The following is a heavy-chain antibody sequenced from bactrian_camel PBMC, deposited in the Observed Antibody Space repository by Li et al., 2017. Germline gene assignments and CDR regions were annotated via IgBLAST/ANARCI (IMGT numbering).Heavy chain of an antibody. J-gene: IGHJ4*01. CDR1: SYRGC. CDR3: ALDGTYGGDWDEHRVLRRTEYNN. V-gene: IGHV3S53*01. D-gene: IGHD6*01. CDR2: IDSLGIT. Sequence: VQLVESGGGSVQAGGSLRLSCAASSYRGCMAWVRQAPGMEREAVASIDSLGITQYADSVKGRFTISRDNAKATLRLEMNSLKPEDTAIYYCALDGTYGGDWDEHRVLRRTEYNNWGQGTQVTVS.